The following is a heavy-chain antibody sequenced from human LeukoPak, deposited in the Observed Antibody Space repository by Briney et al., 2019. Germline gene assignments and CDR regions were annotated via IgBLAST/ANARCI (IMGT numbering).Heavy chain of an antibody. CDR2: ISGSGGST. V-gene: IGHV3-23*01. CDR3: AKWGSGSLDAFDI. Sequence: PGGSLRLSCAASGFTFSSYTMSWVRQAPGKGLEWVSAISGSGGSTYYADSVKGRFTISRDNSKNTLYLQMNSLRAEDTAVYYCAKWGSGSLDAFDIWGQGTMVTVSS. D-gene: IGHD1-26*01. J-gene: IGHJ3*02. CDR1: GFTFSSYT.